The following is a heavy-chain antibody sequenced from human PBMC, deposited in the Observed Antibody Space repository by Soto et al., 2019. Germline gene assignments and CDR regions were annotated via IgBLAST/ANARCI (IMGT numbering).Heavy chain of an antibody. V-gene: IGHV2-5*01. J-gene: IGHJ4*02. Sequence: QITLKESGPTLVKPTQTLTLTCTFSGFSLSNPGVGMGWVRQPPGKALQWLAGTYWNGDRRYSPSLKTRLTIAKDITISQVVPTMTDLNPLDLATYYRAHRGPAASLDFGGQGTLFTVSS. CDR2: TYWNGDR. CDR1: GFSLSNPGVG. CDR3: AHRGPAASLDF. D-gene: IGHD2-2*01.